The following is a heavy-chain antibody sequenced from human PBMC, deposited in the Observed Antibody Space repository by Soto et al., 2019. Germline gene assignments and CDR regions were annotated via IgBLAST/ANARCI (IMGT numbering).Heavy chain of an antibody. CDR2: ISAYNGNT. CDR3: ARDLLDYAEVNVWFDP. J-gene: IGHJ5*02. Sequence: GASVKVSCKASGYTFTSYGISWVRQAPGQGLEWMGWISAYNGNTNYAQKLQGRVTMTTDTSTSTAYMELRSLRSDDTAVYYCARDLLDYAEVNVWFDPWGQGTLVTVSS. CDR1: GYTFTSYG. D-gene: IGHD4-17*01. V-gene: IGHV1-18*01.